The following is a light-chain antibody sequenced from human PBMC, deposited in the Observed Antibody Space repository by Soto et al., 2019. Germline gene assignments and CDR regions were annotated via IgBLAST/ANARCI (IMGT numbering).Light chain of an antibody. J-gene: IGLJ3*02. Sequence: QSALTQPPSASGSPGQSVTIFCTGTSSDIGSCKYVSWYQQHPGKAPKLIIYEVIKRPSGVPDRFSGSKSGNTASLTVSGLHADDEADYYCSSYEDSNNLEVVFGGGTKLTVL. CDR3: SSYEDSNNLEVV. CDR2: EVI. V-gene: IGLV2-8*01. CDR1: SSDIGSCKY.